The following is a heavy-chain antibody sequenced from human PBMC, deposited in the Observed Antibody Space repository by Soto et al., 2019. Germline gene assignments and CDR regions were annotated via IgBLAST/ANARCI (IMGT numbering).Heavy chain of an antibody. CDR2: IRSRTHGYAT. CDR1: GFTFSGSA. V-gene: IGHV3-73*02. CDR3: TTFAKDDHADPNPLEN. J-gene: IGHJ4*02. Sequence: EVQLVESGGGLVQPGASLKLSCAASGFTFSGSAMHWVRQAAGKGLEWVGRIRSRTHGYATTYAASVKGRFTVSRDDSKNTAFLQMNSLRSEDTALYYCTTFAKDDHADPNPLENWGQGTLVTVSS.